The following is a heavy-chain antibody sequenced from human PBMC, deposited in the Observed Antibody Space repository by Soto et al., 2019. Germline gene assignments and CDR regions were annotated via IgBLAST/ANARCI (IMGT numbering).Heavy chain of an antibody. D-gene: IGHD3-16*01. CDR2: ISAYNGNT. CDR3: ARGGISLYDDYVWVSYSPFDY. V-gene: IGHV1-18*01. Sequence: VQLVQSGAAVKKPGASVKVSCKASGYTFTSYGISWVRQAPGQGLEWMGWISAYNGNTNYAQKLQGRVNMTTDTSTSTEYMELRSLRSDDTAVDYCARGGISLYDDYVWVSYSPFDYLGQGTLVNVSS. J-gene: IGHJ4*02. CDR1: GYTFTSYG.